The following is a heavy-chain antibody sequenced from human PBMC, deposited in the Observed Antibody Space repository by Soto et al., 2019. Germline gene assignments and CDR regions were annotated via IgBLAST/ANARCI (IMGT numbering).Heavy chain of an antibody. CDR1: GGTFSSYA. V-gene: IGHV1-69*01. CDR3: ASHKSIGYCSGGSCLPLIYYYYYYGMDV. D-gene: IGHD2-15*01. J-gene: IGHJ6*02. Sequence: QVQLVQSGAEVKKPGSSVKVSCKASGGTFSSYAISWVRQAPGQGLEWMGGIIPIFGTANYAQKFQGRVTITADESTSTAYMELSSLRSEDTAVYYCASHKSIGYCSGGSCLPLIYYYYYYGMDVWGQGTTVTVSS. CDR2: IIPIFGTA.